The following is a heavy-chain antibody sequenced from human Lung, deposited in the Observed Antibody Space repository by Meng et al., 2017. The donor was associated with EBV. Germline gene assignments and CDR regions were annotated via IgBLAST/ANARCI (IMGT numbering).Heavy chain of an antibody. D-gene: IGHD1-26*01. CDR3: ARSTFDY. V-gene: IGHV4-34*01. CDR1: GGSFRASFRGYY. J-gene: IGHJ4*02. CDR2: INDSGST. Sequence: QCQRCGAGLLKRSETRSPSCAGYGGSFRASFRGYYWSCIRQAPGKGLEWSGEINDSGSTDYNPSLKSRLTISVDRSKSQFSLELSSVTAADTAVYYCARSTFDYWGQGALVTVSS.